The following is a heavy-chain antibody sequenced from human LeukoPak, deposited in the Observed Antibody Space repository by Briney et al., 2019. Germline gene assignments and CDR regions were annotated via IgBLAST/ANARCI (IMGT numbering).Heavy chain of an antibody. CDR2: ISSSSSI. CDR1: GFIFSSYS. CDR3: ARVYRRYFDY. D-gene: IGHD1-14*01. J-gene: IGHJ4*02. Sequence: GGSLRLSCAASGFIFSSYSMNWVRQAPGKGLEWVSYISSSSSIYYADAVKGRFTISRDNAKNSLYLQMNSLRAEDTAVYYCARVYRRYFDYWGQGTLVTVSS. V-gene: IGHV3-48*01.